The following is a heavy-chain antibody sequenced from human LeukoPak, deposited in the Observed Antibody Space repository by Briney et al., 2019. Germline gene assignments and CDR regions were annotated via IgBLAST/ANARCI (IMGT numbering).Heavy chain of an antibody. D-gene: IGHD1-1*01. J-gene: IGHJ3*02. V-gene: IGHV4-61*09. CDR2: IYTSGST. CDR1: GGSISSGSYY. CDR3: ARDGTTFGAFDI. Sequence: PSETLSLTCTVSGGSISSGSYYWIWIRQPAGTGLEWIRHIYTSGSTNYNPSLKSRVTISVDTSMNQFSLKLSSVTAADTALYYCARDGTTFGAFDIWGQGTMVTVSS.